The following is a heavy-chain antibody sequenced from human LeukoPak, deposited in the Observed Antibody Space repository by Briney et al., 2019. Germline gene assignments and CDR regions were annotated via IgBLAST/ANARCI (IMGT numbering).Heavy chain of an antibody. CDR2: IYYSGST. CDR1: GGSISSYY. D-gene: IGHD3-10*01. CDR3: ARGGGSGSYYNPFDY. J-gene: IGHJ4*02. Sequence: SETLSLTCTVSGGSISSYYWSWIRQPPGKGLEWIGYIYYSGSTNYNPSLKSRVTISVDTSKNQFSLKLSSVTAADTAVYYCARGGGSGSYYNPFDYWGQGTLVTVSS. V-gene: IGHV4-59*01.